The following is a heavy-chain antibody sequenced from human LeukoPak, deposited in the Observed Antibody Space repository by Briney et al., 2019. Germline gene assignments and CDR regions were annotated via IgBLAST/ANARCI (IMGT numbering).Heavy chain of an antibody. CDR2: TTDTGGTT. CDR3: VKDLSGTYSFDY. Sequence: PGGSLRLSCSASGFTFTRNTMHWVRHAPGKGLEYVSGTTDTGGTTYYAYSVKGRFTISRDNSKNTLYLQVNSLRVEDTAVYYCVKDLSGTYSFDYWGQGTLVTVSS. V-gene: IGHV3-64D*06. CDR1: GFTFTRNT. J-gene: IGHJ4*02. D-gene: IGHD3-10*01.